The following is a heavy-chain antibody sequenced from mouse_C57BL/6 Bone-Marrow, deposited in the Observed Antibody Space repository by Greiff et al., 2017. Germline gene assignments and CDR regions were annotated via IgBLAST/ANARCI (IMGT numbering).Heavy chain of an antibody. CDR2: ISGGGGNT. V-gene: IGHV5-9*01. CDR3: SRQVTTVLATKYFDV. CDR1: GFTFSSYT. Sequence: EVQRVESGGGLVKPGGSLKLSCAASGFTFSSYTMSWVRQTPEKRLQWVAAISGGGGNTYYPDSVKGRFTISRDNDKNRLYLQMSSLRSEDTALYYCSRQVTTVLATKYFDVGGTGTTVTVSS. J-gene: IGHJ1*03. D-gene: IGHD1-1*01.